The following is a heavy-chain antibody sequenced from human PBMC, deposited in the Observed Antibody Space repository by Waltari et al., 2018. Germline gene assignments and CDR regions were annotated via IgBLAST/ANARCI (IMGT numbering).Heavy chain of an antibody. J-gene: IGHJ4*02. V-gene: IGHV3-48*03. CDR1: GFTFSAYG. D-gene: IGHD3-9*01. Sequence: EVELVESGGALVQPGGSLRLSCDASGFTFSAYGMSWVRQAPGKGLEWLTYISGGGGGSAFYADSVKGRFTVSRDNTKESLYLQMTSLRVEDSAVYFCARFRTHYDTFDYWGRGTLVTVSS. CDR3: ARFRTHYDTFDY. CDR2: ISGGGGGSA.